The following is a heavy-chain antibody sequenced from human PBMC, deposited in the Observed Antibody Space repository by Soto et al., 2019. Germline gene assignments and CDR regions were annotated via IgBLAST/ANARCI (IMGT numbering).Heavy chain of an antibody. J-gene: IGHJ4*02. Sequence: EVQLLESGGGLVQPGGSLRLSCAASGFTFSSYGMTWVRQAPGKGLEWVSFSSATGAGTYYADSVKGRFTISRDNSKNALDLQMTSLRADDTAVYYCAKDRRAGGNYGFYYDFWGQGALVIVS. D-gene: IGHD1-7*01. CDR2: SSATGAGT. V-gene: IGHV3-23*01. CDR3: AKDRRAGGNYGFYYDF. CDR1: GFTFSSYG.